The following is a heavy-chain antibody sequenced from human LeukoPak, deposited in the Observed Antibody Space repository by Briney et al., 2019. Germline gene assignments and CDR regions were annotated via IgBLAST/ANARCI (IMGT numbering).Heavy chain of an antibody. D-gene: IGHD1-26*01. Sequence: PSETLSLTCAVSGGSISSSNWWSWVRQPPGKGLEWIGEIYHSGSTNYNPSLKSRVTISVDTSKNQFPLKLSSVTAADTAVYYCARVGSGSYPYYYYYMDVWGKGTTVTVSS. CDR3: ARVGSGSYPYYYYYMDV. V-gene: IGHV4-4*02. J-gene: IGHJ6*03. CDR1: GGSISSSNW. CDR2: IYHSGST.